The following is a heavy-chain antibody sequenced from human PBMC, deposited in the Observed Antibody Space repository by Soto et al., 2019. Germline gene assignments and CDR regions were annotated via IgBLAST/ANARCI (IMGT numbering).Heavy chain of an antibody. Sequence: SETLSLTCTVSGGSMSSHYWTWLRQSPGKGLEWIGYISSSGSTYYNPSLKRRVSISSDTSKNQFSLRMNSMVAADTAVYYCGRADPAASVGYWGQGTLVTVSS. CDR1: GGSMSSHY. V-gene: IGHV4-59*11. D-gene: IGHD2-2*01. J-gene: IGHJ4*02. CDR3: GRADPAASVGY. CDR2: ISSSGST.